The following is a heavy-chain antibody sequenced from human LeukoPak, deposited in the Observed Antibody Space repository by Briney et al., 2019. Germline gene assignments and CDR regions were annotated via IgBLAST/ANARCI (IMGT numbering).Heavy chain of an antibody. V-gene: IGHV3-30-3*01. CDR2: ISYDGSNK. D-gene: IGHD3-16*01. CDR3: ARGGGLDV. Sequence: PGGSPRLSCAASGFTFSSYAMHWVRQAPGKGLEWVAVISYDGSNKYYADSVKGRFTISRDNSKNTLYLQMNSLRAEDTAVYYCARGGGLDVWGQGATVTVSS. CDR1: GFTFSSYA. J-gene: IGHJ6*02.